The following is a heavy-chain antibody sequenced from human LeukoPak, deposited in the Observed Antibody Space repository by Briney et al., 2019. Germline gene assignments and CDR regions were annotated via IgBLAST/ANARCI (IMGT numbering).Heavy chain of an antibody. Sequence: SETVSFNCTVSGGTISSYYWSWLRQPPGKGLEWIGYIYYSGSTNYNPSLKSRVTISVDTSKNQFSLKLSSVTAADTAVYYCARSPYCSGGSCQDFDYWGQGTLVTVSS. J-gene: IGHJ4*02. V-gene: IGHV4-59*08. CDR2: IYYSGST. CDR1: GGTISSYY. CDR3: ARSPYCSGGSCQDFDY. D-gene: IGHD2-15*01.